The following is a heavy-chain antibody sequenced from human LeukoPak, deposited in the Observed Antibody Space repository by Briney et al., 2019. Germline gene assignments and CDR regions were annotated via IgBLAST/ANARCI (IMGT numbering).Heavy chain of an antibody. D-gene: IGHD2/OR15-2a*01. V-gene: IGHV4-59*01. CDR3: ASGLSFDY. Sequence: PSGTLSLTCSVSGGSISSYYWSWIRQPPGKGLEWVGYIYYSGSTNYNPSLKSRVTISVDTSKNQFSLKLGSVTAADTAVYYCASGLSFDYWGQGTLVTVSS. CDR2: IYYSGST. CDR1: GGSISSYY. J-gene: IGHJ4*02.